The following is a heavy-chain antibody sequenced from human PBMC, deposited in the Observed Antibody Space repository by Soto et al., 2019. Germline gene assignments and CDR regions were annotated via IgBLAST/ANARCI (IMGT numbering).Heavy chain of an antibody. V-gene: IGHV4-34*01. CDR2: INHSGST. D-gene: IGHD3-16*01. CDR3: ASDHVAAGNFDFDY. Sequence: SETLSLTCAVYGGSFSGYYWSWIRQPPGKGLEWIGEINHSGSTNYKPSLKSRVTISVDTSKNQFSLKLSCVTAADTAVYYCASDHVAAGNFDFDYWGQGTLVTVSS. J-gene: IGHJ4*01. CDR1: GGSFSGYY.